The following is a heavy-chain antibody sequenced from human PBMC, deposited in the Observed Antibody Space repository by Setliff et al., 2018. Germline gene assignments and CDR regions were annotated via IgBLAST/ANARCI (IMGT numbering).Heavy chain of an antibody. D-gene: IGHD6-19*01. CDR3: ARSPPNRGSGSGWYGDF. J-gene: IGHJ4*02. Sequence: ASVKVSCKASGYTFTSYGISWVRQAPGQRLEWVGWISAYNGDTNYAQKFQGRVTMTTDRSTSTAYMELRSLISDETAVYYCARSPPNRGSGSGWYGDFWGQGTLVTV. V-gene: IGHV1-18*01. CDR2: ISAYNGDT. CDR1: GYTFTSYG.